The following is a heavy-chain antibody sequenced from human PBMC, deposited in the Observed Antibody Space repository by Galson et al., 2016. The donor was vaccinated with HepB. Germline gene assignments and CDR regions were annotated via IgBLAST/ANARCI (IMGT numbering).Heavy chain of an antibody. Sequence: SLRLSCAVSGFSVSQNHMTWVRQAPGKGLEWLSVIYSGNNAYYADSVMGRFTISRDTFRNTLHLQINSLRAEDTAVYYCARAGSRVGFYLRFGFFDSWGQGTLVTASS. CDR2: IYSGNNA. CDR1: GFSVSQNH. J-gene: IGHJ4*02. CDR3: ARAGSRVGFYLRFGFFDS. V-gene: IGHV3-53*01. D-gene: IGHD3-10*01.